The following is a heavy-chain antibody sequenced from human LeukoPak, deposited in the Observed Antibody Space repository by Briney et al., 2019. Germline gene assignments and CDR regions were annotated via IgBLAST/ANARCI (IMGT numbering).Heavy chain of an antibody. CDR2: IKRKTDGGTT. V-gene: IGHV3-15*01. Sequence: PGGSLRLSCAASGITVSSNYMSWVRQAPGKGLEWVGRIKRKTDGGTTDYAAAVKGRSTISRDDAKNTLFLQMNTLKTEDTAVYYCTTSRVVDPWGQGTLVTVSS. CDR1: GITVSSNY. CDR3: TTSRVVDP. J-gene: IGHJ5*02.